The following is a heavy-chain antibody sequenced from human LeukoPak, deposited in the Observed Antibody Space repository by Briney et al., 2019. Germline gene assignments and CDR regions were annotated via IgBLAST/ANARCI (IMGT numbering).Heavy chain of an antibody. CDR2: IIPIFGTA. CDR1: GGTFSSYA. CDR3: ARDVDYGDANHYYYGMDV. V-gene: IGHV1-69*13. D-gene: IGHD4-17*01. Sequence: ASVKVSCKASGGTFSSYAISWVRQAPGQGLEWMGGIIPIFGTANYAQKFQGRVTITADESTSTAYMELSSLRSEDTAVYYCARDVDYGDANHYYYGMDVWGQGTTVTVSS. J-gene: IGHJ6*02.